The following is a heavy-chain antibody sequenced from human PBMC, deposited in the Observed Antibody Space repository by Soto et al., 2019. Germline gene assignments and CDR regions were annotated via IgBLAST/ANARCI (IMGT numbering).Heavy chain of an antibody. J-gene: IGHJ6*03. CDR2: INPNGGGT. D-gene: IGHD5-12*01. V-gene: IGHV1-2*02. CDR1: GDSFNDYY. Sequence: VKVSCKTSGDSFNDYYIHWVRQAPGQGLEWMGWINPNGGGTKYAQKFQGRVTVTRDTSIRTVYMELSSLRSGDTAVYYCARESGGATATLDYYYFYMDVWGKGTTVTVSS. CDR3: ARESGGATATLDYYYFYMDV.